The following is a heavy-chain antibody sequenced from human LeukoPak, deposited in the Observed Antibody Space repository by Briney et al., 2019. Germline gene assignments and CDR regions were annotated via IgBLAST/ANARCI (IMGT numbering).Heavy chain of an antibody. CDR2: ITSSSNDI. V-gene: IGHV3-21*01. D-gene: IGHD1-26*01. CDR3: ARDIRLGLGATGIFDV. CDR1: GFTFSSYS. J-gene: IGHJ4*02. Sequence: PGGSLRLSCAASGFTFSSYSMNWVRQAPGKGLEWVSSITSSSNDIYYADSVEGRFTISRDNAKKSLYLQMNSLRAEDTAVYYCARDIRLGLGATGIFDVWGQGTLVTVSS.